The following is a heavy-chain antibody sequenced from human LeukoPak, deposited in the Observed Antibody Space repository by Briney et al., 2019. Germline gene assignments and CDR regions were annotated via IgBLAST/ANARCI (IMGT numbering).Heavy chain of an antibody. CDR2: IYTSGST. Sequence: SETLSLTCTVSGGSNSSGSYYWSWIRQPAGKGLEWIGRIYTSGSTNYNPSLKRRVTIVVDTSKNQFSLKLSSVTAADTAVYYCARGGLEPQLWLRLLYFDSWGEGTLVTVSS. CDR3: ARGGLEPQLWLRLLYFDS. V-gene: IGHV4-61*02. J-gene: IGHJ4*02. CDR1: GGSNSSGSYY. D-gene: IGHD5-18*01.